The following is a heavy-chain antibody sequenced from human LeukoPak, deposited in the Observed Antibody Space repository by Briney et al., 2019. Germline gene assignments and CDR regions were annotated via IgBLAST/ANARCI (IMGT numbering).Heavy chain of an antibody. CDR2: INSDGYSI. CDR3: ARATAEAGTDS. J-gene: IGHJ4*02. V-gene: IGHV3-74*01. Sequence: GGSLRLSCAATGFTFSSYWMHWVRQAPGKGPVWLARINSDGYSISYADSVKGRFTISRDNTKKTLYLQMNTLRAEDTAMYYCARATAEAGTDSWGQGTLVTVPS. CDR1: GFTFSSYW. D-gene: IGHD6-19*01.